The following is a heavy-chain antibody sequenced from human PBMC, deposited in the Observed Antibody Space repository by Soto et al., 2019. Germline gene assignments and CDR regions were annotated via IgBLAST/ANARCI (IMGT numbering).Heavy chain of an antibody. CDR3: AGSLVYAHMDV. J-gene: IGHJ6*03. CDR1: GGSISSYY. Sequence: SETLSLTCTVSGGSISSYYWSWIRQPPGNGLVWIGYIYYSGSTNYNPSLKSRVTISVDTSKNQFSLKLSSVTAADTAVYYCAGSLVYAHMDVWGKGTTVTVSS. CDR2: IYYSGST. V-gene: IGHV4-59*01. D-gene: IGHD1-20*01.